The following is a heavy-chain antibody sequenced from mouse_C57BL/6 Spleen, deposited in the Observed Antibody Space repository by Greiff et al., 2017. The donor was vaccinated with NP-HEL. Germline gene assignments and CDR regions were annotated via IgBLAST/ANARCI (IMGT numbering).Heavy chain of an antibody. CDR1: GFTFSDYY. Sequence: EVKLQESGGGLVQPGGSLKLSCAASGFTFSDYYMYWVRQTPEKRLEWVAYISNGGGSTYYPDTVKGRFTISRDNAKNTLYLQMSRLKSEDTAMYYCARLSGYFDVWGTGTTVTVSS. J-gene: IGHJ1*03. D-gene: IGHD3-1*01. CDR2: ISNGGGST. V-gene: IGHV5-12*01. CDR3: ARLSGYFDV.